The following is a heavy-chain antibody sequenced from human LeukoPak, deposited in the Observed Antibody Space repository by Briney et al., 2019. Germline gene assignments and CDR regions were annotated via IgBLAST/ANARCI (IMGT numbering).Heavy chain of an antibody. D-gene: IGHD2-15*01. V-gene: IGHV1-69*04. CDR2: IIPILGIA. CDR1: GGTFSSYA. CDR3: ATTPLEGYCSGGSCYFFGY. Sequence: VASVKVSCKASGGTFSSYAISWVRQAPGQGLEWMGRIIPILGIANYAQKFQGRVTITADKSTSTAYMELSSLRSEDTAVYYCATTPLEGYCSGGSCYFFGYWGQGTLVTVSS. J-gene: IGHJ4*02.